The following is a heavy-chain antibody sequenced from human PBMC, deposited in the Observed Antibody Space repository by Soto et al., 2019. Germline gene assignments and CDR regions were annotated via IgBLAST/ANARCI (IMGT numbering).Heavy chain of an antibody. V-gene: IGHV4-59*01. CDR2: IYYSGST. D-gene: IGHD3-10*01. CDR3: ASTYGSGSYKRYYYYGMDA. Sequence: QVQLQESGPGLVKPSETLSLTCTVSGGSISSYYWSWIRQPPGKGLEWIGYIYYSGSTNYNPSLKSRVTISVDTSKNQFSLKLSSVTAADTAVYYCASTYGSGSYKRYYYYGMDAWGQGTTVTVSS. CDR1: GGSISSYY. J-gene: IGHJ6*02.